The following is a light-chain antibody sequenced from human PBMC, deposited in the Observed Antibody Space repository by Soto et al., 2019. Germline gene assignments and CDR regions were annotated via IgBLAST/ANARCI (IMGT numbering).Light chain of an antibody. CDR1: QSVGSH. V-gene: IGKV3-11*01. CDR3: QQRSNWRLT. J-gene: IGKJ4*01. Sequence: EIVLTQSPATLSSSPGERATLSCRASQSVGSHLSWYQQKPNQAPRRLIYDASNRATRIPARFSGGGSGTDFTLTISSLEPEDFAIYYCQQRSNWRLTFGGGTKVEIK. CDR2: DAS.